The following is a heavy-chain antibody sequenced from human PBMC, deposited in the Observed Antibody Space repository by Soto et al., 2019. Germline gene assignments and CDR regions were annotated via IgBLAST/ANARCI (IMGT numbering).Heavy chain of an antibody. CDR2: IYSNGNT. Sequence: VGSLRLSCAASGFTVSSNYMSWFRQAPVNGLEWVSTIYSNGNTYYADSVKGRFTISRDKSKNTLYLQMNSLRAEDTAVYYCARDFPLSEYRFSGSYYYNYWGQGTLVTVSS. V-gene: IGHV3-53*01. D-gene: IGHD1-26*01. CDR3: ARDFPLSEYRFSGSYYYNY. J-gene: IGHJ4*02. CDR1: GFTVSSNY.